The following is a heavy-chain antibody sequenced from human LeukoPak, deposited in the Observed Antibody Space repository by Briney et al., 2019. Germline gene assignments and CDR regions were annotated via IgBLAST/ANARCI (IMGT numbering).Heavy chain of an antibody. CDR1: GFTFSSYA. CDR3: AKAPYCGGDCYSYFDY. D-gene: IGHD2-21*01. Sequence: PGGSLRLSCAASGFTFSSYAMSWVRQAPGKGLEWVSAISGSGGSTYYADSVKGRFTISRDNSKNTLYLQMNSLRAEDTAVYYCAKAPYCGGDCYSYFDYWGQGTLVTVSS. CDR2: ISGSGGST. V-gene: IGHV3-23*01. J-gene: IGHJ4*02.